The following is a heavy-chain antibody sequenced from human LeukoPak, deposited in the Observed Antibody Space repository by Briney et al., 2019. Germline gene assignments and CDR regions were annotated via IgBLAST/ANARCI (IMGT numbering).Heavy chain of an antibody. Sequence: PSETLSLTCTVSGGSISSSSYHWGWIRQPPGQARVGFGRMYYSGSTHYNSSLKRLTNISVNTSKNQFSLKLSSVTAADTAVYLCARLASDYYGSGSYYYYMDVWGKGTTVTVSS. J-gene: IGHJ6*03. V-gene: IGHV4-39*01. CDR3: ARLASDYYGSGSYYYYMDV. D-gene: IGHD3-10*01. CDR1: GGSISSSSYH. CDR2: MYYSGST.